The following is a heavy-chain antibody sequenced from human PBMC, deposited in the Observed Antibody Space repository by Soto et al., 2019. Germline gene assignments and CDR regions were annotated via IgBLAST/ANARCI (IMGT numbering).Heavy chain of an antibody. CDR1: GFAFSNYA. V-gene: IGHV3-23*01. J-gene: IGHJ6*03. D-gene: IGHD3-10*01. CDR2: ISGSGGGT. Sequence: EEQLLESGGGSVQPGGSLRLSCEASGFAFSNYAMNWVRQAPGKGLEWVSGISGSGGGTFFADSVRGRFAISRDNPKNMLHLQLNSLRAEDTAMYYCAKVSHLLSWPGEPTYMDVWGKGTPVTVSS. CDR3: AKVSHLLSWPGEPTYMDV.